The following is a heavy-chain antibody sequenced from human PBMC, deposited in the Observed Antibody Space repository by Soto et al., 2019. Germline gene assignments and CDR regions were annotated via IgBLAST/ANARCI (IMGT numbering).Heavy chain of an antibody. J-gene: IGHJ6*02. D-gene: IGHD1-1*01. CDR3: AKANPTAPSRFDYYYYYGMDV. V-gene: IGHV3-23*01. CDR2: ISGSGGST. Sequence: PGGSLRLSCAASGFTFSSYAMSWVRQAPGKGLEWVSAISGSGGSTYYADSVKGRFTISRDNSKNTLYLQMNSLRAEDTAVYYCAKANPTAPSRFDYYYYYGMDVWGQGTKVTVYS. CDR1: GFTFSSYA.